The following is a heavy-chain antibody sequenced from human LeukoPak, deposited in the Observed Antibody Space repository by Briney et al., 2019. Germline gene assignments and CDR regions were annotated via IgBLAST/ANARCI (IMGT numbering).Heavy chain of an antibody. D-gene: IGHD4/OR15-4a*01. V-gene: IGHV4-4*02. CDR1: GDSISNGNW. CDR2: IYHSGGT. CDR3: ARSLDYSLSY. J-gene: IGHJ4*02. Sequence: PSETLSLTCAVSGDSISNGNWWTWVRQPPGKGLGWIGEIYHSGGTNYNPSLKSRVTISVDKSKNQFSLKLSSVTAADTAVYFCARSLDYSLSYWGQGTLVTVSS.